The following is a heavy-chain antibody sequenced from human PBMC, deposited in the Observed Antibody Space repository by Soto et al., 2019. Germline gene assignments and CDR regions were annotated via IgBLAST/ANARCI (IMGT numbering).Heavy chain of an antibody. V-gene: IGHV1-18*01. Sequence: GASVKVSCKASGYTFSSHATHWVRQAPGQGLEWMGWISAYNGNTNYAQKLQGRVTMTTDTSTSTAYMELRSLRSDDTAVYYCARGEPMGDYWGQGTLVTVSS. J-gene: IGHJ4*02. D-gene: IGHD1-26*01. CDR3: ARGEPMGDY. CDR2: ISAYNGNT. CDR1: GYTFSSHA.